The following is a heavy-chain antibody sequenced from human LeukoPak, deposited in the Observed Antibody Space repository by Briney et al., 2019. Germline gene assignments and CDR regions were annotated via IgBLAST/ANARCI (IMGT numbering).Heavy chain of an antibody. D-gene: IGHD3-10*01. CDR1: GGSFSGYY. Sequence: KSSETLSLTCAVYGGSFSGYYSSWIRQPPGKGLEWIGEINHSGSTNYNPSLKSRVTISVDTSKNQFSLKLSSVTAADTAVYYCARGIHYYGSGSYYKSLDYWGQGTLVTVSS. CDR2: INHSGST. CDR3: ARGIHYYGSGSYYKSLDY. J-gene: IGHJ4*02. V-gene: IGHV4-34*01.